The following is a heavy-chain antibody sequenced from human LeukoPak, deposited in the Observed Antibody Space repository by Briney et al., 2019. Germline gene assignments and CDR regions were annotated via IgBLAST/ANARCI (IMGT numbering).Heavy chain of an antibody. CDR1: GFTFSSYS. CDR3: ARDFGPDSSGYYGDAFDI. J-gene: IGHJ3*02. CDR2: ISSSSSTI. D-gene: IGHD3-22*01. Sequence: GGSLRLSCAASGFTFSSYSMNWVRQAPGKGLEWVSYISSSSSTIYYADSVKGRFTISRDNAKNSLYLQMNSLRAEDTAVYYCARDFGPDSSGYYGDAFDIWGQGTMVTVSS. V-gene: IGHV3-48*01.